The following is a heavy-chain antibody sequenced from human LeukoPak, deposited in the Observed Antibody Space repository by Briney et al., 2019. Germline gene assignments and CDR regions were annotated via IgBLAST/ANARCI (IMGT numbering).Heavy chain of an antibody. CDR3: ARDKSVGASLFDY. Sequence: PGGSLRLSCAASGFTFDDYAMYWVRQAPGKGLEWVSGISWNGGSVGYADSVKGRFTISRDNAKNSLYLQMNSLRAEDTAVYYCARDKSVGASLFDYWGQGTLVTVSS. J-gene: IGHJ4*02. CDR1: GFTFDDYA. CDR2: ISWNGGSV. V-gene: IGHV3-9*01. D-gene: IGHD1-26*01.